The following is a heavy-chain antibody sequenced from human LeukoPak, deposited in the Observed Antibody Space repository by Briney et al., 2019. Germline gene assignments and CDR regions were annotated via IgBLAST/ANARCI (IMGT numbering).Heavy chain of an antibody. CDR1: GFTVSSYY. CDR2: IYSAGST. V-gene: IGHV3-53*01. CDR3: AKDQRWESPHYLDS. Sequence: PGGSLRLSCAASGFTVSSYYMNWVRQAPGKGPECVSVIYSAGSTYYADSVRGRFTISRDNSKNTLYVQMNSLRDEDTAVYYCAKDQRWESPHYLDSWGQGTLVTVSS. D-gene: IGHD1-26*01. J-gene: IGHJ4*02.